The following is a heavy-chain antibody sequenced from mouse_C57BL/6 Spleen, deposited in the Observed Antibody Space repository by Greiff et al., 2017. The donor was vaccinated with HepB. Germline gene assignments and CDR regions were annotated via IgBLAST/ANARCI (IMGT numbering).Heavy chain of an antibody. CDR3: ARNYGSSGYYFDD. J-gene: IGHJ2*01. Sequence: ESGPGLVKPSQSLSLTCSVTGYSITSGYYWNWIRQFPGNKLEWMGYISYDGSNNYNPSLKNRISITRDTSKNQFFLKLNSVTTEDTATYYGARNYGSSGYYFDDWGQGTTLTVSS. CDR2: ISYDGSN. V-gene: IGHV3-6*01. D-gene: IGHD1-1*01. CDR1: GYSITSGYY.